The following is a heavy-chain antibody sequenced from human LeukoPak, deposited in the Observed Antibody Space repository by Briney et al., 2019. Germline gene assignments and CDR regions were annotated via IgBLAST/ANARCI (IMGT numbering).Heavy chain of an antibody. Sequence: GGSLRLSCAASGFTFSSYAMSWVRQAPGKGLEWVSAISGSGGSTYYTDSVKGRFTISRDNSKNTLYLQMNSLRAEDTAVYYCAKAGYGDYVYHLYFDYWGQGTLVTVSS. V-gene: IGHV3-23*01. CDR2: ISGSGGST. CDR1: GFTFSSYA. D-gene: IGHD4-17*01. CDR3: AKAGYGDYVYHLYFDY. J-gene: IGHJ4*02.